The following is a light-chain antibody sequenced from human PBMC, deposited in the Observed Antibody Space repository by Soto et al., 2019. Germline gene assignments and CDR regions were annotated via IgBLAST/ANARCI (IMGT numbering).Light chain of an antibody. Sequence: QSVLTQPPSSSGTPGRRFTIYCSGSSSNIGSNTVSWYQQLPGTAPKLLIYSNNQRPSGVPDRFSGSKSGTSASLAISGLQSEDEADYYCAAWDDSLNGYVFGTGTKVTVL. CDR2: SNN. J-gene: IGLJ1*01. V-gene: IGLV1-44*01. CDR1: SSNIGSNT. CDR3: AAWDDSLNGYV.